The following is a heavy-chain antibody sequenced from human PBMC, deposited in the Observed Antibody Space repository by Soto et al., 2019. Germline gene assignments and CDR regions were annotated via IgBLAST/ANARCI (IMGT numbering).Heavy chain of an antibody. CDR2: ISAYNGNT. J-gene: IGHJ3*02. D-gene: IGHD3-22*01. Sequence: GASVKVSCKASGYTFTSYGSRWVRQAPGQGLEWMGWISAYNGNTNYAQKLQGRVTMTTDTSTSTAYMELRSLRSDDTAVYYCARDRRSSGYYRGAFDIWGQGTMLTVSS. V-gene: IGHV1-18*01. CDR3: ARDRRSSGYYRGAFDI. CDR1: GYTFTSYG.